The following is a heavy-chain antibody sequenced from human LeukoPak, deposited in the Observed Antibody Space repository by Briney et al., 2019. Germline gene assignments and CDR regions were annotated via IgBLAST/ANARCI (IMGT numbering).Heavy chain of an antibody. CDR2: IRTSGST. Sequence: SETLSLTCTVSAYSVRSGYYWSWIRQPPGTGLEWIGYIRTSGSTNYSPSLASRVTMSVDTSKNQISLKLRSVTAADTAVYYCARPHSSTDFYAFDIWGQGTMVTVSS. D-gene: IGHD2-2*01. CDR3: ARPHSSTDFYAFDI. V-gene: IGHV4-4*09. CDR1: AYSVRSGYY. J-gene: IGHJ3*02.